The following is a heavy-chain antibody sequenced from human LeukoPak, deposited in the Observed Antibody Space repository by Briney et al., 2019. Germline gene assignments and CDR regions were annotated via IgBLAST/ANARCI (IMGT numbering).Heavy chain of an antibody. D-gene: IGHD3-22*01. J-gene: IGHJ4*02. Sequence: GGSLRLSCVVSGFSFSSYSMNWVRQAPGKGLEWVSTISSGTGSYIYYADSVRGRFTISRDNAKNSLYLQMNSLRAEDTAVYYCAKDPRYDSSGYYYYYWGQGTLVTVSS. CDR3: AKDPRYDSSGYYYYY. CDR2: ISSGTGSYI. CDR1: GFSFSSYS. V-gene: IGHV3-21*04.